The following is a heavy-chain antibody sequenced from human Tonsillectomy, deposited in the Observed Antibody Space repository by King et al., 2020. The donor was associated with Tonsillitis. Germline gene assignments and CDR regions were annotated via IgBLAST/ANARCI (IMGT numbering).Heavy chain of an antibody. J-gene: IGHJ4*02. Sequence: QLVQSGGGLVKPGGSLRLSCAASGFTFSSYSMNWVRQAPGKGLEWGSSISSSSSYIYYADSVKGRFTISRDNAKNSLYLQMNSLRAEDTAVYYCARGAVAGTGHFDYWGQGTLVTVSS. CDR1: GFTFSSYS. CDR2: ISSSSSYI. V-gene: IGHV3-21*01. CDR3: ARGAVAGTGHFDY. D-gene: IGHD6-19*01.